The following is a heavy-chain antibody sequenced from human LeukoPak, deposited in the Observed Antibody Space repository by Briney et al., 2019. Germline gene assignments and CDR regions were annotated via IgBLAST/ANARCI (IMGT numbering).Heavy chain of an antibody. CDR2: ISGSGDNT. Sequence: GGSLRLSCAASGFTFSNYAMSWVRQAPGKGLEWVSPISGSGDNTYYADSVKGRFTISRDNFKNTLYVQMNSLKAEDTAVHYCTKDLALYTGPYSGSFYSPIDCWGQGTLVTVSS. D-gene: IGHD1-26*01. CDR3: TKDLALYTGPYSGSFYSPIDC. J-gene: IGHJ4*02. V-gene: IGHV3-23*01. CDR1: GFTFSNYA.